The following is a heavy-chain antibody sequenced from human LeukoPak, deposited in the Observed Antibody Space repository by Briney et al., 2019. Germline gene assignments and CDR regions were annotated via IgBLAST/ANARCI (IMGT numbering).Heavy chain of an antibody. CDR2: MNPNSANT. CDR1: GYTFTSYD. CDR3: ARGVVDGSYTN. J-gene: IGHJ4*02. Sequence: ASVKVSCKASGYTFTSYDINWVRQATGQGLEWMGWMNPNSANTDYAQKFQGRVTITRNTSISTAYTELSSLRSEDTAVYYCARGVVDGSYTNWGQGTLVTVSS. D-gene: IGHD1-26*01. V-gene: IGHV1-8*03.